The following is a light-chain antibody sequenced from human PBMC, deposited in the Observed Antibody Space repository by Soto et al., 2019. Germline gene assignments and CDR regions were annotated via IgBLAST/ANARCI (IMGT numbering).Light chain of an antibody. J-gene: IGLJ1*01. CDR1: SSDVGGYNY. CDR2: DVS. V-gene: IGLV2-11*01. Sequence: QSVLTQPRSVSGSPGQSVTTSCTGTSSDVGGYNYVSWYQQHPGKAPKLMIYDVSKRPSGVPDRFSGSKSGNTASLTISGLQAEDEADYYCCSYAGSYTYVFGTGTKVNVL. CDR3: CSYAGSYTYV.